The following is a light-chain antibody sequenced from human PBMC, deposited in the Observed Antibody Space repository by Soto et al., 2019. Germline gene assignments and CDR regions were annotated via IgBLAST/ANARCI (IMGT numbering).Light chain of an antibody. J-gene: IGLJ2*01. CDR3: AAWDDSLSGFV. CDR2: TNN. Sequence: QSVLTQPPSASGAPGQRFTISCSGSSSNTGSNYVYWYQQLPGTAPKLLVYTNNQRPSGVPDRFSGSKSGTSASLAITGLRSEDEADYYCAAWDDSLSGFVFGGGTKLTVL. V-gene: IGLV1-47*01. CDR1: SSNTGSNY.